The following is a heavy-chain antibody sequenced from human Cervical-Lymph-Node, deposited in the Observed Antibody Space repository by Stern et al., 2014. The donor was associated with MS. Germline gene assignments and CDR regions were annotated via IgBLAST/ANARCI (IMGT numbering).Heavy chain of an antibody. CDR3: ATDRGVK. D-gene: IGHD3-10*01. Sequence: VQLVESGADVTKPGASVPVSCNVAGHPLSELAMHWMRQLPTRGLEWIVQFSPEAGATVYAQRFQGRPSLTDDTSPGKGYMHLTALRSEDTAVYYCATDRGVKWGPGTLVTVSS. CDR1: GHPLSELA. V-gene: IGHV1-24*01. CDR2: FSPEAGAT. J-gene: IGHJ4*02.